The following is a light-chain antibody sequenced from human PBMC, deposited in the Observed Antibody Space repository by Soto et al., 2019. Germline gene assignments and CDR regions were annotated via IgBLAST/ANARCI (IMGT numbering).Light chain of an antibody. Sequence: DVQMTQSPSSLSASVGDSVTITCRASQNINSYINWFQHKPGKAPKVLIYGASSLQTGVPPRFSGSGSGTDFTLTITSLQPDDIATYYCQQRYSPAYTFGQGTKLEIK. CDR2: GAS. CDR3: QQRYSPAYT. CDR1: QNINSY. V-gene: IGKV1-39*01. J-gene: IGKJ2*01.